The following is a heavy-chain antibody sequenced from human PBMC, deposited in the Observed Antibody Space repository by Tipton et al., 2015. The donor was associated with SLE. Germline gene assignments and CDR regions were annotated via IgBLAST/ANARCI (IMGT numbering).Heavy chain of an antibody. Sequence: LRLSCTVSGGSISGSSYYWGWIRQPPGKGLEYIGSVYYNGATYYNPSLKSRVSISVDTSKNQFSLKLSSVTAADTAVYYCARGLRITMNRPIFDYWGQGTLVTVSS. J-gene: IGHJ4*02. D-gene: IGHD3-22*01. CDR3: ARGLRITMNRPIFDY. CDR1: GGSISGSSYY. CDR2: VYYNGAT. V-gene: IGHV4-39*07.